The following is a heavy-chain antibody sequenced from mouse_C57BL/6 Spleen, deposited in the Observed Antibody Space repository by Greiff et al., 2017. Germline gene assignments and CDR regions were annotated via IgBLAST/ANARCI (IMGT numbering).Heavy chain of an antibody. CDR3: TIDYYGSTYV. D-gene: IGHD1-1*01. V-gene: IGHV1-15*01. Sequence: QVQLQQSGAELVRPGASVTLSCKASGYTFTDYEMHWVKQTPVHGLEWIGAIDPETGGTAYNQKFKGKAILTADKSSSTAYMELRSLTSEDSAVYYCTIDYYGSTYVWGTGTTVTVSS. CDR2: IDPETGGT. J-gene: IGHJ1*03. CDR1: GYTFTDYE.